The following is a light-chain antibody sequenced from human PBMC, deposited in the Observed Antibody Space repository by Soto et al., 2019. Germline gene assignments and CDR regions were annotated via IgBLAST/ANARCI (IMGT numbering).Light chain of an antibody. CDR3: CAYAGSGTVV. CDR2: EAT. J-gene: IGLJ3*02. Sequence: QSALTQPASVSGSPGQSITISCTGTSSDVGDYNYVSWYQHHPGKVPKLMIYEATKRPSGVSNRFSGSKSGNTASLTISGLQAEDEADYYCCAYAGSGTVVFGGGTKLTVL. CDR1: SSDVGDYNY. V-gene: IGLV2-23*01.